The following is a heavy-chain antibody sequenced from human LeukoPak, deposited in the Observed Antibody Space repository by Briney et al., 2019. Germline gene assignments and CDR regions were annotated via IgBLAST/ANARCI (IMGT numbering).Heavy chain of an antibody. J-gene: IGHJ5*02. Sequence: GGSLRLSCAASGFTFSSYAMSWVRQAPGKGLEWVSAISGSGGSTYYADSVKGRFTISRDNSKNTLYLQMNSLRAEDTAVYYCAKDPDSSGYYRQWFDPWGQGTLVTVSS. CDR2: ISGSGGST. D-gene: IGHD3-22*01. CDR3: AKDPDSSGYYRQWFDP. V-gene: IGHV3-23*01. CDR1: GFTFSSYA.